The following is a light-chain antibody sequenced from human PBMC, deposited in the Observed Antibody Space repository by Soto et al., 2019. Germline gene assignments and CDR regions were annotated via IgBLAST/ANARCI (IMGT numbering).Light chain of an antibody. V-gene: IGKV1-27*01. CDR3: QKYDRAPFT. CDR1: QGISGY. CDR2: ASS. Sequence: DNQMTQSPSSLSASVGDTATITCRASQGISGYLAWYQQKPGNIPKLLIFASSTLQSGVPTRFSGSGSGTDFTLTISSLQPEDVATYFCQKYDRAPFTFGPGTKVDIK. J-gene: IGKJ3*01.